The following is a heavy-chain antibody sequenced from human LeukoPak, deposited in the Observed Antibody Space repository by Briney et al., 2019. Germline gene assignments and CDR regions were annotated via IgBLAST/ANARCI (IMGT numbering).Heavy chain of an antibody. Sequence: ASVKVSCKASGYTFTSYYLHWVRPAPGQGLEWMGIINPSGDTTTYAQKFQGRVTMTSDTSTSIVYMELSSLRSEDTALYYCARRGLAARPSGFDYWGQGTLVTVSS. CDR3: ARRGLAARPSGFDY. J-gene: IGHJ4*02. CDR1: GYTFTSYY. V-gene: IGHV1-46*01. D-gene: IGHD6-6*01. CDR2: INPSGDTT.